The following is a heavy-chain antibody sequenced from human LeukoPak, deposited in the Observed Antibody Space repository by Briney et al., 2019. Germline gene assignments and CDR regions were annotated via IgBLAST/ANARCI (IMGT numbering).Heavy chain of an antibody. CDR1: GASISSSSYY. CDR3: ARRMGEGQQLVLSMDV. Sequence: SETLSLTCTVSGASISSSSYYWAWIRQPPGKGLEWIGNIYYSGSTYYNPSLNSRVTISVDTSKNRFSLKLSSVTAADTAVYYCARRMGEGQQLVLSMDVWGKGTTVTVSS. CDR2: IYYSGST. J-gene: IGHJ6*03. V-gene: IGHV4-39*07. D-gene: IGHD6-13*01.